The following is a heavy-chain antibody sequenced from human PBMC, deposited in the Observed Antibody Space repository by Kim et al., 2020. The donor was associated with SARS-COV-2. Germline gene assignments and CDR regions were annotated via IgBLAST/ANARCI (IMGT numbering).Heavy chain of an antibody. V-gene: IGHV3-49*03. CDR2: IRSKAYGGTT. D-gene: IGHD3-9*01. CDR3: TSYHLRYFDWIYGMDV. CDR1: GFTFGDYA. Sequence: GGSLRLSCTASGFTFGDYAMSWFRQAPGKGLEWVGFIRSKAYGGTTEYAASVKGRFTISRDDSKSIAYLQMNSLKTEDTAVYYCTSYHLRYFDWIYGMDVWGQGTTVTVSS. J-gene: IGHJ6*02.